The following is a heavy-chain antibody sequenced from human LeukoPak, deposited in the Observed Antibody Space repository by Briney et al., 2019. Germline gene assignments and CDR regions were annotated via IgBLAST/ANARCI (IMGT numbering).Heavy chain of an antibody. J-gene: IGHJ3*02. CDR1: GFTFNNFA. V-gene: IGHV3-23*01. CDR2: ISGSGGST. Sequence: PGGSLRLSCAASGFTFNNFAMSWVRQAPGKGLEWVSAISGSGGSTYYADSVKGRFTISRDNSKNTLYLQMNSLRAEDTAVYYCAKYVRTIFGVVGYAFDIWGQGTMVTVSS. CDR3: AKYVRTIFGVVGYAFDI. D-gene: IGHD3-3*01.